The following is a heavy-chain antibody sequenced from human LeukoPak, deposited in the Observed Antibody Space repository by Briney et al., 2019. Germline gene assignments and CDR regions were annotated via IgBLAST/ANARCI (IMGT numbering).Heavy chain of an antibody. Sequence: SETLSLTCTVSDSSISSGYYWGWIRQPPGKELEWIGSIYHSGSTYYNPSLKSRVTISVDTSKNQFSLKLSSVTAADTAVYYCARHQWHDILTGSDYWGQGTLVTVSS. D-gene: IGHD3-9*01. CDR1: DSSISSGYY. V-gene: IGHV4-38-2*02. CDR3: ARHQWHDILTGSDY. J-gene: IGHJ4*02. CDR2: IYHSGST.